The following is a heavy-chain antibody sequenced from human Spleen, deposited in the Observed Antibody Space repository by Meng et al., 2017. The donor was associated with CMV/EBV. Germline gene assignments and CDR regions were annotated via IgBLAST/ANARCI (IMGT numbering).Heavy chain of an antibody. J-gene: IGHJ4*02. V-gene: IGHV4-59*10. D-gene: IGHD5-18*01. CDR3: ASAGYSYGFRSHYFDY. Sequence: QAQLQQWGAGLLKPSETLSLTCAVYGGSFSGYYWSWIRQPPGKGLEWIGRIYTSGSTNYNPSLKSRVTISVDTSKNQFSLKLSSVTAADTAVYYCASAGYSYGFRSHYFDYWGQGTLVTVAS. CDR1: GGSFSGYY. CDR2: IYTSGST.